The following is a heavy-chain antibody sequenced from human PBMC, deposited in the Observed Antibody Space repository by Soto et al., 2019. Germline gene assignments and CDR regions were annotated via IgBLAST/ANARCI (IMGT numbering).Heavy chain of an antibody. D-gene: IGHD2-15*01. Sequence: SETLSLTCTVSGGSISSSSYYWGWIRQPPGKGLEWIGSIYYSGSTYYNPSLKSRVTISVDTSKNQFSLKLSSVTAADTAVYYCATLLRYCSGGSCHHEIKYYFDYWGQGTLVTVSS. CDR1: GGSISSSSYY. CDR3: ATLLRYCSGGSCHHEIKYYFDY. V-gene: IGHV4-39*01. J-gene: IGHJ4*02. CDR2: IYYSGST.